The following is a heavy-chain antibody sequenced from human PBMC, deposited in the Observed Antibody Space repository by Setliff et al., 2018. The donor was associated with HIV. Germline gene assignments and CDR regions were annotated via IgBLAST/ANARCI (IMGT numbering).Heavy chain of an antibody. J-gene: IGHJ4*02. CDR2: IYYSGTT. Sequence: PSETLSLTCSVSGGSINSDNYYWGWIRQAPGKGLEWVGSIYYSGTTYYNPSLRGRVTISVDRSRNQFSLTLNSVTAADTATYYCVRPSFGIGGGSMFDSWGQGTLVTVSS. CDR1: GGSINSDNYY. CDR3: VRPSFGIGGGSMFDS. D-gene: IGHD3-3*01. V-gene: IGHV4-39*01.